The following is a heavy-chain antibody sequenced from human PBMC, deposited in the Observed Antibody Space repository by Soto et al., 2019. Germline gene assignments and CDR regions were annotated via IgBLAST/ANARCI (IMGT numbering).Heavy chain of an antibody. Sequence: ASVKVSCKASGYTFTDYFIHWVRQAPGQGLEWMGRINPNTGGANYAQKFQGRVTMTRDTSISTAYMDLSSLTSDDTAVYYCARVKSGEYLLLLFGYWGQGTLVTVSS. CDR3: ARVKSGEYLLLLFGY. CDR2: INPNTGGA. D-gene: IGHD3-22*01. J-gene: IGHJ4*02. CDR1: GYTFTDYF. V-gene: IGHV1-2*06.